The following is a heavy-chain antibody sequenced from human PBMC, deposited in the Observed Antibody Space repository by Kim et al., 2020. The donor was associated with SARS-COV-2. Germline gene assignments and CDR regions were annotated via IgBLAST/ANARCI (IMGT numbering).Heavy chain of an antibody. D-gene: IGHD2-21*02. CDR3: ARRVTPRGESFDY. CDR2: IYSSGNT. CDR1: GGSISSGDYY. V-gene: IGHV4-31*03. Sequence: SETLSLTCTVSGGSISSGDYYWTWIRQHPGKGLEWIGYIYSSGNTYYNPSLKSRLTLSLDTSKNHFSLELSSVTAADTAVHYCARRVTPRGESFDYWGQG. J-gene: IGHJ4*02.